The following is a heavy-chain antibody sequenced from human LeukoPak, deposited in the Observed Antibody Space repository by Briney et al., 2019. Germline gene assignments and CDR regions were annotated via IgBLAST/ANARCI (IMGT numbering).Heavy chain of an antibody. CDR3: ARVKSETVTTPIQPFDY. CDR1: GGTFSSYA. Sequence: GASVKVSCKASGGTFSSYAISWVRQAPGQGLEWMGGIIPTFGTTNYAQKFQGRVTITADKSTSTAYMALSSLRSEDTAVYYCARVKSETVTTPIQPFDYWGQGTLVTVSS. CDR2: IIPTFGTT. V-gene: IGHV1-69*06. D-gene: IGHD4-11*01. J-gene: IGHJ4*02.